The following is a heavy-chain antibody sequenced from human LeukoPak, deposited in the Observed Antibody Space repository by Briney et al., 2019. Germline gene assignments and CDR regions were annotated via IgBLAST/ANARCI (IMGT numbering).Heavy chain of an antibody. J-gene: IGHJ4*02. CDR3: ATTRTITSIWYYFDY. CDR1: GFTFADFA. V-gene: IGHV3-49*04. CDR2: IRSKAYGGTT. Sequence: GGSLRLSCTGSGFTFADFALGWVRQSLGEGLEWVGFIRSKAYGGTTEYAASVKGRFTISRDDSKSITYLQMSSLNSEDTGVYYCATTRTITSIWYYFDYWGQGALVAVSS. D-gene: IGHD6-13*01.